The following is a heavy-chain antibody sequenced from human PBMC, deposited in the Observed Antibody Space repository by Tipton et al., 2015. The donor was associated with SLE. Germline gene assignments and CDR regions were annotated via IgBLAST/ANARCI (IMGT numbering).Heavy chain of an antibody. CDR1: DYSISSGYY. V-gene: IGHV4-61*01. J-gene: IGHJ4*02. CDR3: AREERRGAARAIDY. Sequence: TLSLTCTVSDYSISSGYYWGWIRRPPGKGLEWIGYIYYSGSTNYNPSLKSRVTISVDTSKNQFSLKLSSVTAADTAVYYCAREERRGAARAIDYWGQGTLVTVSS. D-gene: IGHD6-6*01. CDR2: IYYSGST.